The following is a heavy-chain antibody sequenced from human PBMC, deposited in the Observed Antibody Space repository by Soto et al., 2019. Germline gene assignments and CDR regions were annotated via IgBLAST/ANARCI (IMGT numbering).Heavy chain of an antibody. CDR2: IYYSGST. CDR3: ARLVAGRGGGYFYGPFDY. D-gene: IGHD3-22*01. J-gene: IGHJ4*02. CDR1: GDSISSSDFY. Sequence: PSETLSLTCTVSGDSISSSDFYWGWIRQPPGKGLEWIGSIYYSGSTYYNPSLKSRVSISIDPSRIQFSLRLSSVTAADPAVYYCARLVAGRGGGYFYGPFDYWGQGTLVTVSS. V-gene: IGHV4-39*01.